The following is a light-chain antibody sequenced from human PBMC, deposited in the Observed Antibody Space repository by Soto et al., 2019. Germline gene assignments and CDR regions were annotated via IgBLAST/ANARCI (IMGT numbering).Light chain of an antibody. J-gene: IGKJ1*01. CDR3: HSTWA. Sequence: DIQMTQSPSTLSATAGDRVTITCRASQSISAWLAWYQQKPGKAPKLLIYKASTLQSGVPSRFSGSGSGTEFTLTISSLQPDDFATYYCHSTWAFGQGTKVDIK. V-gene: IGKV1-5*03. CDR2: KAS. CDR1: QSISAW.